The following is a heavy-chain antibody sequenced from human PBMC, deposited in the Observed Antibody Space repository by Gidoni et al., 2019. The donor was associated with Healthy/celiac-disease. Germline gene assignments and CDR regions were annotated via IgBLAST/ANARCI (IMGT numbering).Heavy chain of an antibody. CDR3: AREGGGYCSGGSCYSFDY. J-gene: IGHJ4*02. CDR2: IWYDGSNK. V-gene: IGHV3-33*01. CDR1: GFTFSSCG. D-gene: IGHD2-15*01. Sequence: QVQLVESGGGVVQPGRSLRLSCAASGFTFSSCGMHWVRQAPGKGLEWVAVIWYDGSNKYYADSVKGRFTISRDNSKNTLYLQMNSLRAEDTAVYYCAREGGGYCSGGSCYSFDYWGQGTLVTVSS.